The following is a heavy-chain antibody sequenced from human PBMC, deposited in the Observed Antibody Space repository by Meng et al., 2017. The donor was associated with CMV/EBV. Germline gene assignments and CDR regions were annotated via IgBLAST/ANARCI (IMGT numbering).Heavy chain of an antibody. V-gene: IGHV1-2*02. Sequence: ASVKVSCKASGYTFTGYYMHWVRQAPGQGLEWMGWINPNSGGTNYAQKFQGRVTMTRDTSISTAYMELSRLRSDDTAVYYCARYLSIAAQFPREGMDVWGQGTTVTVSS. J-gene: IGHJ6*02. D-gene: IGHD6-13*01. CDR2: INPNSGGT. CDR3: ARYLSIAAQFPREGMDV. CDR1: GYTFTGYY.